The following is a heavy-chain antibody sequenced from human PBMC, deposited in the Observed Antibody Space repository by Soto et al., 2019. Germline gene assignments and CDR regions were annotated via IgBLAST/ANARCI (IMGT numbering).Heavy chain of an antibody. V-gene: IGHV4-59*01. CDR3: ARDRICSGGSCFARWFDP. Sequence: TLSLTCTVSGGSISSYYWSWIRQPPGKGLEWIGYIYYSGSTNYNPSLKSRVTISVDTSKNQFSLKLSSVTAADTAVYYCARDRICSGGSCFARWFDPWGQGTLVTVSS. J-gene: IGHJ5*02. CDR1: GGSISSYY. D-gene: IGHD2-15*01. CDR2: IYYSGST.